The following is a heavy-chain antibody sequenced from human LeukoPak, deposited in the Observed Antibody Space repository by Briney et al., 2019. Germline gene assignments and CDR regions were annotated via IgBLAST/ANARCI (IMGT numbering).Heavy chain of an antibody. J-gene: IGHJ6*03. CDR3: ARGRGWYARVYYYYMDV. D-gene: IGHD6-19*01. CDR1: GGSFSGYY. CDR2: INHSGST. Sequence: SETLSLTCAVYGGSFSGYYWSWIRQPPGKGLEWIGEINHSGSTNYNPSLKSRVTISVDTSKNQFSLKLSSVTAADTAVYYCARGRGWYARVYYYYMDVWGKGTTVTVSS. V-gene: IGHV4-34*01.